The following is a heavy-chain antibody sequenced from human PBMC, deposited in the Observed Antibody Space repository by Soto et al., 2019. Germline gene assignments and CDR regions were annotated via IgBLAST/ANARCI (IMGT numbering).Heavy chain of an antibody. D-gene: IGHD2-21*02. CDR2: ISSSDKYI. Sequence: GGSLRLSFVASGFTFSNFGLNWVRQAPGKGLEWVSSISSSDKYIYYADSVKGRFTISRDNAKNSLSLQMNSLRADDTAVYYCARVFCRGDCYSPLDYWGQGTLVTVSS. CDR1: GFTFSNFG. J-gene: IGHJ4*02. V-gene: IGHV3-21*01. CDR3: ARVFCRGDCYSPLDY.